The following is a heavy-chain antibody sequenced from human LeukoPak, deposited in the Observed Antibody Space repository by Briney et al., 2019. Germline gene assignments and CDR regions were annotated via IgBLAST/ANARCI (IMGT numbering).Heavy chain of an antibody. CDR1: GFTFSSYS. Sequence: GGSLRLSCAASGFTFSSYSMNWVRQAPGKGLEWVSSISSSSSYIYYADSVKGRFTISRDNAKNSLYLQMNSLRAEDTALYYCAKQLYGSGSYSFFDYWGQGTLVTVSS. J-gene: IGHJ4*02. V-gene: IGHV3-21*04. CDR3: AKQLYGSGSYSFFDY. D-gene: IGHD3-10*01. CDR2: ISSSSSYI.